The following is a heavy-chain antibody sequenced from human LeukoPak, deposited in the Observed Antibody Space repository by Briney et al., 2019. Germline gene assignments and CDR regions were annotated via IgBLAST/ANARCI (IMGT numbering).Heavy chain of an antibody. D-gene: IGHD2/OR15-2a*01. CDR2: INSDGSGT. CDR3: GRDYFGSVDY. J-gene: IGHJ4*02. CDR1: GFTLSSYW. Sequence: PGGSLILSCAASGFTLSSYWMQWVRQVPGKGLVWVSRINSDGSGTTYADSVEGRFTISRDNAKNTLYLQMNSLRAEDTAVYYCGRDYFGSVDYWGQGTLVTVSS. V-gene: IGHV3-74*01.